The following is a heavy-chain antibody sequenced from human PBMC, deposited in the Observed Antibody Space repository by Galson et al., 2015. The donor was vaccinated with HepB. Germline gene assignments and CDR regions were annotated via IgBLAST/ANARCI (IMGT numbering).Heavy chain of an antibody. Sequence: SLRLSCAASGFTFSDYYMSWIRQAPGKGLEWVSYISSSSSYTNYADSVKGRFTISRDNAKNSLYLQMNSLRAEDTAVYYCARGRRGSSSWYGVGAMDVWGQGTTVTVSS. CDR1: GFTFSDYY. CDR3: ARGRRGSSSWYGVGAMDV. D-gene: IGHD6-13*01. J-gene: IGHJ6*02. V-gene: IGHV3-11*06. CDR2: ISSSSSYT.